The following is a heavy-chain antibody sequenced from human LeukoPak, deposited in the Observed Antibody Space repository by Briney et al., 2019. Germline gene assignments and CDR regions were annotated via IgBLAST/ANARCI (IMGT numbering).Heavy chain of an antibody. J-gene: IGHJ3*02. CDR2: FDYTGTT. CDR1: DGSFTSRSYS. D-gene: IGHD1-26*01. CDR3: ARHKSWSSYDAFEI. V-gene: IGHV4-39*01. Sequence: PSETLSLTCAVSDGSFTSRSYSWGWIRQPPGKGLDWIGSFDYTGTTQYNPPLKSRVTISVDTYKNQFSLKLSSVTAADTAVYYCARHKSWSSYDAFEIWGQGTMVTVSS.